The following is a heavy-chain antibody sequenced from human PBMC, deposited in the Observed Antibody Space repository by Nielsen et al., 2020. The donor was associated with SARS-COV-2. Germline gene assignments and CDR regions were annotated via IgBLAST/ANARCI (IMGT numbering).Heavy chain of an antibody. CDR1: GYTFTSYG. V-gene: IGHV1-18*04. Sequence: ASVKVSCKASGYTFTSYGISLVRNAPGQGLEWMGWISAYNGNTNYAKKLQGRVTMTTDTSTSTAYMELRSLRSDDTAVYYCARGRTLQRVWFDPWGQGTLVTVSS. J-gene: IGHJ5*02. CDR3: ARGRTLQRVWFDP. D-gene: IGHD4-11*01. CDR2: ISAYNGNT.